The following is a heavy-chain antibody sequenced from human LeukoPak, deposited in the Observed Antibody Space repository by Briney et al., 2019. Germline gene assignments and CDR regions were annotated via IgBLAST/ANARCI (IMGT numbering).Heavy chain of an antibody. V-gene: IGHV1-24*01. CDR2: FDPEDGET. CDR3: ATASTSLDSSGSSLGY. Sequence: ASVKVSCKVSGYTLTELSMHWVRQAPGKGLEWMGGFDPEDGETIYAQKFQGRVTMTEDTSTDTAYMELSSLRSEDTAVYYCATASTSLDSSGSSLGYWGQGTLVTVSS. J-gene: IGHJ4*02. CDR1: GYTLTELS. D-gene: IGHD3-22*01.